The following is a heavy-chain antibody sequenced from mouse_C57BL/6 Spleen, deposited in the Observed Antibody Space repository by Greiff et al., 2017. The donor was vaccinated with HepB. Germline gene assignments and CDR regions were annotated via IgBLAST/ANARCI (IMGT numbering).Heavy chain of an antibody. V-gene: IGHV5-4*01. CDR3: ARDKGALRAMDY. Sequence: EVQGVESGGGLVKPGGSLKLSCAASGFTFSSYAMSWVRQTPEKRLEWVATISDGGSYTYYPDNVKGRFTISRDNAKNNLYLQMSHLKSEDTAMYYCARDKGALRAMDYWGQGTSVTVSS. J-gene: IGHJ4*01. D-gene: IGHD1-1*01. CDR2: ISDGGSYT. CDR1: GFTFSSYA.